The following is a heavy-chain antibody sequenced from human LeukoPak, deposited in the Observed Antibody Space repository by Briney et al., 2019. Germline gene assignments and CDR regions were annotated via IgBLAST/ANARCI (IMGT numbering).Heavy chain of an antibody. D-gene: IGHD1-7*01. CDR3: ARGPIVGITETKGYFDY. V-gene: IGHV3-13*01. Sequence: GGSLRPSCAASGFTFSSYDMHWVRQAPGRGLEWVSSIGTAADTYSPGSVKGRFTISRENAKNSLYLQMNSLRAGDTAVYYCARGPIVGITETKGYFDYWGQGILVTVSS. J-gene: IGHJ4*02. CDR2: IGTAADT. CDR1: GFTFSSYD.